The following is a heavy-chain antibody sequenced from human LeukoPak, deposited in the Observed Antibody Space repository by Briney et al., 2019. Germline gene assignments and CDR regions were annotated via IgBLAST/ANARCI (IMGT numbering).Heavy chain of an antibody. CDR3: AIRAHVWRGRHNWFDP. CDR2: ISGSGGGT. CDR1: GFTFSSYA. J-gene: IGHJ5*02. Sequence: PGGSLRLSCAASGFTFSSYAMSWVRQAPGKGLEWVSAISGSGGGTYYADSVKGRFTISRDNSKNTLYLQMNSLRAEDTAVYYCAIRAHVWRGRHNWFDPWGQGTLVTVSS. V-gene: IGHV3-23*01. D-gene: IGHD3-3*02.